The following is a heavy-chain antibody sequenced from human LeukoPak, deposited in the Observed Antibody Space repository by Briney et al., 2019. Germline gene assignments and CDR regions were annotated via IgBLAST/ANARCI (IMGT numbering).Heavy chain of an antibody. Sequence: ASVKVSCKASGYTFTGYYMHWVRQAPGQGLEWMGWINPNSGGTNYAQKFQGWVTMTRDTSISTAYMELSRLRSDDTAVYYCAVGLDFGELPFDYWGQGTLVTVSS. D-gene: IGHD3-10*01. CDR1: GYTFTGYY. J-gene: IGHJ4*02. CDR3: AVGLDFGELPFDY. V-gene: IGHV1-2*04. CDR2: INPNSGGT.